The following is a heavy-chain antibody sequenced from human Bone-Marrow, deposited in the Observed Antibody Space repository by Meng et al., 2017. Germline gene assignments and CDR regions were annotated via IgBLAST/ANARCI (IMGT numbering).Heavy chain of an antibody. V-gene: IGHV3-7*01. CDR1: GFAFSDHW. Sequence: GRLGGCGGDLVQPGGSLRLSCEASGFAFSDHWMNWIRQSPGRGLEWVANIKHDGTSQFYLDSVKGRFTVSRDNAKNSVYLQLNNLRPEDSAIYYCATSRVFDYWGRGTLVTVSS. CDR2: IKHDGTSQ. J-gene: IGHJ4*02. CDR3: ATSRVFDY.